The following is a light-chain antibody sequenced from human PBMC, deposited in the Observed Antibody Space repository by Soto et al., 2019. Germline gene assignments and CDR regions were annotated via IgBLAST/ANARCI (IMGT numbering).Light chain of an antibody. CDR3: QVWDSSSDHVV. V-gene: IGLV3-21*04. Sequence: SYELTQPPSVSVAPGKTARITCGGNNIGSKSVHWYQKKPGQAPVLVIYYDSDRPSGLPERFSGSNSGNTATLTISRVEAGDEADYYCQVWDSSSDHVVFGGGTQLTVL. J-gene: IGLJ2*01. CDR1: NIGSKS. CDR2: YDS.